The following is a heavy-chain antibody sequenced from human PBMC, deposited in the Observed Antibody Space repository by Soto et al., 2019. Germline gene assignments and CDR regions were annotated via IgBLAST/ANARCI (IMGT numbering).Heavy chain of an antibody. CDR1: GFTFSSYG. D-gene: IGHD3-10*01. CDR2: ISYDGSNK. V-gene: IGHV3-30*18. Sequence: QVQLVESGGGVVQPGRSLRLSCAASGFTFSSYGMHWVRQAPGKGLEWVAVISYDGSNKYYADSVKGRFTISRDNSKNALYLQMNSLRVEDTAVYYCVKAGGLIPEYWGQGTLVTVSS. J-gene: IGHJ4*02. CDR3: VKAGGLIPEY.